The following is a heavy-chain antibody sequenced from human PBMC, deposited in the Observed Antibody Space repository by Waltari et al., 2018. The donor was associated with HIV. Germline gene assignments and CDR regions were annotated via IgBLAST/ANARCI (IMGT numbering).Heavy chain of an antibody. CDR2: IIPIFGTG. CDR3: ARSSEMATIKGNLNFDY. CDR1: GGTFSSYA. J-gene: IGHJ4*02. D-gene: IGHD5-12*01. V-gene: IGHV1-69*01. Sequence: QVQLVQSGAEVKKPGSSVKVSCKASGGTFSSYAISWVRQAPGQGLEWMGGIIPIFGTGNYAQKFQGRVTITADEATSTAYMELSSLRSEDTAVYYCARSSEMATIKGNLNFDYWGQGTLVTVSS.